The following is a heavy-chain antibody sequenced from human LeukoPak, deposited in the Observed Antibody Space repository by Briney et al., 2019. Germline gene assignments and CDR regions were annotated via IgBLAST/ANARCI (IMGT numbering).Heavy chain of an antibody. Sequence: ASVKDSCKASGYTFTGYYMHWVRQAPGQGLEWMGWINPNSGGTNYAQKFQGWVTMTRDTSTSTAYMELSRLRSDDTAVYYCAREVDYGSGSYSYGMDVWGKGTTVTVSS. V-gene: IGHV1-2*04. CDR1: GYTFTGYY. J-gene: IGHJ6*04. D-gene: IGHD3-10*01. CDR3: AREVDYGSGSYSYGMDV. CDR2: INPNSGGT.